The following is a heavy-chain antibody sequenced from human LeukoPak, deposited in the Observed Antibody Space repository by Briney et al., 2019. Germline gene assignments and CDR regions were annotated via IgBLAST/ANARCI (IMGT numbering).Heavy chain of an antibody. Sequence: GGSLRLSCAASGFTFSSYAMSWVRQAPGKGLEWVSAISGSGGSTYYADSVKGRFTISRDNSKNTLYLQMNSLRAEDTAVYYCAEYCGGDCYSPKNYYYYYYGMDVWGQGTTVTVSS. CDR1: GFTFSSYA. D-gene: IGHD2-21*02. CDR2: ISGSGGST. CDR3: AEYCGGDCYSPKNYYYYYYGMDV. J-gene: IGHJ6*02. V-gene: IGHV3-23*01.